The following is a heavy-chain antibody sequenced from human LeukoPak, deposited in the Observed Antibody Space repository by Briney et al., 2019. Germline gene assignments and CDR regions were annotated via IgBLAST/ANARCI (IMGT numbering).Heavy chain of an antibody. D-gene: IGHD3-10*01. V-gene: IGHV3-23*01. J-gene: IGHJ4*02. Sequence: GGSVRLSCAASGFTFSSYAMNWVRQAPGKGLEWVSGISGSAGSTYYADSVKGRCTIPRDNSKNTLYLQMNSLRAEDTAVYYCAKDRTYYYGSGKAIFDFWGQGTLVTVSS. CDR1: GFTFSSYA. CDR2: ISGSAGST. CDR3: AKDRTYYYGSGKAIFDF.